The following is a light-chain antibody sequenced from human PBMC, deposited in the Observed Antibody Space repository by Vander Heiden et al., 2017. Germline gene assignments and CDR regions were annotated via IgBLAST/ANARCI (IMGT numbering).Light chain of an antibody. Sequence: DIQMIQSPSSLSASVGDRVTITCRASQRISSYLNWYQQKPGKAPKLLLYAASSLQSGVPSRFSGSGSGTDFTLTISSLQPEDFATYYCQQSYSTPITFGQGTRLEIK. CDR2: AAS. V-gene: IGKV1-39*01. J-gene: IGKJ5*01. CDR1: QRISSY. CDR3: QQSYSTPIT.